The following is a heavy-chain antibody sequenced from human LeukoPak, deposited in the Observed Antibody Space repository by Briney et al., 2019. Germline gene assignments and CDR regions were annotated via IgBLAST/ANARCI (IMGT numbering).Heavy chain of an antibody. CDR3: ARDRQFGYSSSAVDY. V-gene: IGHV1-2*02. CDR1: GYTFTGYY. J-gene: IGHJ4*02. Sequence: ASVKVSCKASGYTFTGYYMHWVRQAPGQGLEWMGWINPNSGGTNYAQKFQGRVTMTRDTSISTAYMELSRLRSDDTAVYYCARDRQFGYSSSAVDYWGQGTLVTVSS. D-gene: IGHD6-6*01. CDR2: INPNSGGT.